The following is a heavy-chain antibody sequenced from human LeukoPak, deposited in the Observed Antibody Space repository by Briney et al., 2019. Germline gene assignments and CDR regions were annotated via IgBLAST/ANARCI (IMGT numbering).Heavy chain of an antibody. CDR1: GYTFTGYY. J-gene: IGHJ6*04. D-gene: IGHD6-13*01. V-gene: IGHV1-2*04. CDR2: INPNSGGT. CDR3: ARGGSSWPRTYYYYYGMDV. Sequence: ASLKVSCKASGYTFTGYYMHWVRQAPGQGLEWMGWINPNSGGTNYAQKFQGWVTMTRDTSISTAYMELSRLRSDDTAVYYCARGGSSWPRTYYYYYGMDVWGKGTTVTVSS.